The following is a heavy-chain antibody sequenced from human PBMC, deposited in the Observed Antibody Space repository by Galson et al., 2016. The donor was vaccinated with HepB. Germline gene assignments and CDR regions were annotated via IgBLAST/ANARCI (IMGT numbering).Heavy chain of an antibody. V-gene: IGHV4-59*01. CDR3: AREEVDYGDYLDY. J-gene: IGHJ4*02. Sequence: ETLSLTCTVSGGSISPYYWSWIRQPPGKGLEWIGYIYYSGSTSYNPSLKSRVTISVDTSKNQFSLRLKSVTAADTAVYYCAREEVDYGDYLDYWGQGTLVTVSS. CDR2: IYYSGST. D-gene: IGHD4-17*01. CDR1: GGSISPYY.